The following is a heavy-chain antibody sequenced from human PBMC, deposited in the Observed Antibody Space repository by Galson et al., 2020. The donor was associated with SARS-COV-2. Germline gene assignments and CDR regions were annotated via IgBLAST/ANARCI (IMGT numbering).Heavy chain of an antibody. D-gene: IGHD2-15*01. Sequence: GGSLRLSCVASGFTFRRYAMNWVRQAPGKGLEWVSAIRGSGERTFYADSVKGRFTISRDNSKNTLYLQMKGLRLEDTAIYYCAKESQLVVAASPVENWGQGTLVTVSS. CDR1: GFTFRRYA. J-gene: IGHJ4*02. CDR3: AKESQLVVAASPVEN. CDR2: IRGSGERT. V-gene: IGHV3-23*01.